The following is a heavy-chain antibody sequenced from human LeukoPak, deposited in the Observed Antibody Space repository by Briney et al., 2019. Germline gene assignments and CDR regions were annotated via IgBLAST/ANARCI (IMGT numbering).Heavy chain of an antibody. Sequence: ASVKVSCKASGYTFTGYYMHWVRQAPGQGLEWMGWINPNSGGTNSAQKFQGRVTMTRDTSISTAHMELSRLRSDDTAVYYCARANFPYYYDSNGLNAFAIWGQGTMVTVSS. CDR3: ARANFPYYYDSNGLNAFAI. CDR1: GYTFTGYY. D-gene: IGHD3-22*01. V-gene: IGHV1-2*02. CDR2: INPNSGGT. J-gene: IGHJ3*02.